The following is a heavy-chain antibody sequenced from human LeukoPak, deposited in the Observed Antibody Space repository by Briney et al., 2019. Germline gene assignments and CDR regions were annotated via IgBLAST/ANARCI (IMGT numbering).Heavy chain of an antibody. D-gene: IGHD3-9*01. CDR2: MNPKSGYT. V-gene: IGHV1-8*03. J-gene: IGHJ4*02. CDR1: GYTFTSYD. Sequence: ASVKVSCKASGYTFTSYDINWVRQATGQGLEWMGWMNPKSGYTGHAQRFQGRVTITRDTSISTVYMELSSLRSEDTAVYFCATLIVGDDILTGYFSYFDYWGQGTLVTVSS. CDR3: ATLIVGDDILTGYFSYFDY.